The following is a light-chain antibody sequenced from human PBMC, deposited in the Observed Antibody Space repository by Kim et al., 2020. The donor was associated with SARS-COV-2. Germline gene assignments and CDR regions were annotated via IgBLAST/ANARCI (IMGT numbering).Light chain of an antibody. CDR2: RDT. CDR3: QAWDSSIL. V-gene: IGLV3-1*01. CDR1: KLGDKY. Sequence: SYELTQPPSLSVFPGQTASITCSGHKLGDKYSSWYQQRPGQSPVMVIYRDTKRPSGIPERFSGSNSGNTATPTISGTQAMDEADYYCQAWDSSILFGGGTQLTVL. J-gene: IGLJ2*01.